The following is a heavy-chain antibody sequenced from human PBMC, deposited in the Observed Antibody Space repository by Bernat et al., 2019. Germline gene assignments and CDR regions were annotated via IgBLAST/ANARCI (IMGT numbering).Heavy chain of an antibody. CDR3: VKGGYCSGGSCYPGYYFDY. CDR1: GFTFGNYA. Sequence: EEQLLESGGGLVQPGGSLRLSCAASGFTFGNYAMTWVRQAPGKGLEWVSGIGGRGGSTYYTDSVKGRFTISRDNSKNTLYLQLNSLRAEDTAVYYCVKGGYCSGGSCYPGYYFDYWGQGTLVTVSS. CDR2: IGGRGGST. J-gene: IGHJ4*02. V-gene: IGHV3-23*01. D-gene: IGHD2-15*01.